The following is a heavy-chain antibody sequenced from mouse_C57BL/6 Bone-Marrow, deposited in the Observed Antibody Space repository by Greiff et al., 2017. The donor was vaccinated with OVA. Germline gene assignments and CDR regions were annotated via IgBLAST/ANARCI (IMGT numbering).Heavy chain of an antibody. D-gene: IGHD4-1*01. J-gene: IGHJ2*01. CDR2: IDPEDGDT. CDR3: TSGTWDLCFDY. CDR1: GFNIKDYY. V-gene: IGHV14-1*01. Sequence: EVQLQQSGAELVRPGASVKLSCTASGFNIKDYYMHWVKQRPEHGLEWIGRIDPEDGDTEYAPKFQGKATMTADTSSNTAYLQLSSLTSEDTAVYYCTSGTWDLCFDYWGQGTTLTVSS.